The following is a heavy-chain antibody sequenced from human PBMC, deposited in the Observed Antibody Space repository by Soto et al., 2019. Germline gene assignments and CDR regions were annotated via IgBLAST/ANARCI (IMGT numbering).Heavy chain of an antibody. CDR2: INRHGDST. J-gene: IGHJ4*02. Sequence: EVYLVESGGGVVRPGGSLRLSCAASGFGFDEYGMSWVRQGPGKGLEWVSGINRHGDSTGYADSVKGRFTISRDNAKNSLYLEMNGLRAEDTAFDYCARDHRWGYEYGDYGDSWGQGTLVTVSS. CDR3: ARDHRWGYEYGDYGDS. V-gene: IGHV3-20*04. D-gene: IGHD4-17*01. CDR1: GFGFDEYG.